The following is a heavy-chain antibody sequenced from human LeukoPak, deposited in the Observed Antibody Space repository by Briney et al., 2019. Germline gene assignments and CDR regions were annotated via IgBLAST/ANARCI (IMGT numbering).Heavy chain of an antibody. D-gene: IGHD5-24*01. CDR2: ISSTSTYI. V-gene: IGHV3-21*01. Sequence: PGGSLRLSCAASGFTFSSYSVNWVRQAPGKGLEWVSFISSTSTYIYYADSVKGRSTISRDNAKNSLFLQMNSLRAEDTAVYYCARDPLEGSWYFDLWGRGTLVTVSS. CDR1: GFTFSSYS. CDR3: ARDPLEGSWYFDL. J-gene: IGHJ2*01.